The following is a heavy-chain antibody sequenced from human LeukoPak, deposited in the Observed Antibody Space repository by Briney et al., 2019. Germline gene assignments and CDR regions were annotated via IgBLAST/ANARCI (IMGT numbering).Heavy chain of an antibody. Sequence: GGSLRLSCAVSGFTVSNNYMSWVRQAPGKGLEWVSHIYSGGDTYHADSVKGRFTISRDHSKNTVYLQTNNLRVEDTAVYYCARDTGLWWGQGTLVTVSS. J-gene: IGHJ4*02. CDR1: GFTVSNNY. V-gene: IGHV3-53*01. D-gene: IGHD2-21*01. CDR2: IYSGGDT. CDR3: ARDTGLW.